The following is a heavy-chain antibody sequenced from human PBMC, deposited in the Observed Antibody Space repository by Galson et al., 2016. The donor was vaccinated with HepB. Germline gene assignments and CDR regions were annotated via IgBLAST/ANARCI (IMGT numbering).Heavy chain of an antibody. D-gene: IGHD6-13*01. V-gene: IGHV3-30*18. J-gene: IGHJ4*02. CDR2: ISYDGSHK. Sequence: SLRLSCAASGFTFCTYGMHWVRQAPGKALEWVAVISYDGSHKCYADSVKGRFTVSRDNSKNTLYLQMNSLRAEDTAVYYCAKDPHPYSSSWYYFDYWGQGTLVTVSS. CDR3: AKDPHPYSSSWYYFDY. CDR1: GFTFCTYG.